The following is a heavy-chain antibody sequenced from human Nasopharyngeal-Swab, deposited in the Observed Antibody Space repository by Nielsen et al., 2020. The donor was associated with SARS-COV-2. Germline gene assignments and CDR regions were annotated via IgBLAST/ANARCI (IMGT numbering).Heavy chain of an antibody. Sequence: GESLKISCTASGFSFNNYGMHWVRQAPGKGLEWVAVISYEGSKKYYAESVEGRFTISRDFSKSTLYLQMNSLTPEDTAMYYCAKANVLFWFGQFKNDGFDIWGQGTMVAVSS. D-gene: IGHD3-10*01. CDR2: ISYEGSKK. J-gene: IGHJ3*02. V-gene: IGHV3-30*18. CDR1: GFSFNNYG. CDR3: AKANVLFWFGQFKNDGFDI.